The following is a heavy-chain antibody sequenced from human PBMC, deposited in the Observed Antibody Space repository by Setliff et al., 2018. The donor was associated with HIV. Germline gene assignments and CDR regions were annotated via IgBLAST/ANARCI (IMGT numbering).Heavy chain of an antibody. CDR1: GGSFSGYS. V-gene: IGHV4-34*01. J-gene: IGHJ4*02. CDR2: VYHSGSS. D-gene: IGHD3-22*01. Sequence: SETLSLTCAVYGGSFSGYSWSWIRQPPGKGPEWIGEVYHSGSSNYNPSLKSRVTISVDTSKKQFSLKLSSVTAADTAVYHCVRVADSSGYYHLDYWGQGTLVTVSS. CDR3: VRVADSSGYYHLDY.